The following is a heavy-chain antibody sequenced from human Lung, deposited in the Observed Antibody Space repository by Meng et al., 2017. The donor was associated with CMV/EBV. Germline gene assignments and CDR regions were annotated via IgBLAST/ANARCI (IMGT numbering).Heavy chain of an antibody. CDR2: ISGSGDTT. CDR1: GFRFSSYE. Sequence: SXKISXAASGFRFSSYEINWVRQTPGKGLEWVSYISGSGDTTNYADSVKGRFTISRDNAKNSLYLQMNSLRTEDTAVYYCARESGPMGGNYYYGLDVWGQGTXVTVSS. V-gene: IGHV3-48*03. D-gene: IGHD3-3*01. J-gene: IGHJ6*02. CDR3: ARESGPMGGNYYYGLDV.